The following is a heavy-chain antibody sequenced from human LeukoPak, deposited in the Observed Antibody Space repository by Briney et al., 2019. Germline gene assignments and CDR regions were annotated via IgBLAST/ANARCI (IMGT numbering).Heavy chain of an antibody. CDR3: ANRRLRLGELSLYFDY. V-gene: IGHV3-48*04. CDR2: ISSSSSTI. CDR1: GFTFSSYN. Sequence: PGGSLRLSCAASGFTFSSYNMNWVRQAPGKGLEWVSYISSSSSTIYYADSVKGRFTISRDNAKNSLYLQMNSLRAEDTAVYYCANRRLRLGELSLYFDYWGQGTLVTVSS. D-gene: IGHD3-16*02. J-gene: IGHJ4*02.